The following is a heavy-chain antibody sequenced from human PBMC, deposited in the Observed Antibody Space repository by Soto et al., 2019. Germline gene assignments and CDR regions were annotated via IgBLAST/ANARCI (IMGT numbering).Heavy chain of an antibody. CDR1: GFNFSSYS. CDR3: ARDSLWFGEFDAFDI. V-gene: IGHV3-21*01. J-gene: IGHJ3*02. CDR2: ISSSSSYI. Sequence: EVQLVESGGGLVKPGGSLRLSCAASGFNFSSYSMNWVRQAPGKGLEWVSSISSSSSYIYYADSVKGRFTISRDNAKNSLYLQMNSLRAEDTAVYYCARDSLWFGEFDAFDIWGQGTMVTVSS. D-gene: IGHD3-10*01.